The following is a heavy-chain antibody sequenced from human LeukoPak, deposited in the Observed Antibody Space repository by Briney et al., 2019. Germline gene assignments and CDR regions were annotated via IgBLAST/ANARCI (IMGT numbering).Heavy chain of an antibody. CDR3: ATVHFGYFTF. V-gene: IGHV3-11*01. Sequence: PGGSLRLSCAASGLTFSDYHMSWIRQAPGKGLEWVSHISDNGRTKYYANSVQGRFTASRDNAKNSLYLQMNSLRADDTAVYYCATVHFGYFTFWGQGTLVPVSS. CDR1: GLTFSDYH. CDR2: ISDNGRTK. J-gene: IGHJ4*02. D-gene: IGHD3-3*01.